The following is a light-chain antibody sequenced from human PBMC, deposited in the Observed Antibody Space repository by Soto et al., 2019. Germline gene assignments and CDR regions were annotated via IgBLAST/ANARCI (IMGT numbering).Light chain of an antibody. CDR1: NSNIGNNY. Sequence: QSVLTQPPSASGTPGQRVTISCSGSNSNIGNNYVYWYQPLPGTAPKLLNYLNNQRPSGVPDRFSGSKSVTSASLAIGGSRSEDEGDYHCAAWDDSLSGPVVGGGTKLTVL. CDR2: LNN. CDR3: AAWDDSLSGPV. J-gene: IGLJ2*01. V-gene: IGLV1-47*02.